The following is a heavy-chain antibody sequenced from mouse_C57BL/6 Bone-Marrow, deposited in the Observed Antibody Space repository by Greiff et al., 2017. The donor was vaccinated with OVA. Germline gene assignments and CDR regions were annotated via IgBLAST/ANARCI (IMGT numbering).Heavy chain of an antibody. J-gene: IGHJ2*01. CDR2: IDPETGGT. V-gene: IGHV1-15*01. CDR3: TENYDGY. CDR1: GYTFTDYE. D-gene: IGHD2-4*01. Sequence: VQLQESGAELVRPGASVTLSCKASGYTFTDYEMHWVKQTPVHGLEWIGAIDPETGGTAYNQKFKGKAILTADKSSSTAYMELRSLTSEDSAVYYCTENYDGYWGQGTTLTVSS.